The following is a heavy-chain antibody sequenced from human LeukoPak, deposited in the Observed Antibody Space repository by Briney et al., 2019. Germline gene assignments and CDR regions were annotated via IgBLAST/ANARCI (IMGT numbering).Heavy chain of an antibody. J-gene: IGHJ6*02. D-gene: IGHD5/OR15-5a*01. CDR2: ISRTGNYI. CDR3: ARDVLDDYYYGMDV. CDR1: GFSFSLYS. Sequence: PGGSLRLSCVASGFSFSLYSMNWVRQAPGKGLEWVSSISRTGNYIYYADSPKGRFTISRDNAKNSLYLQMNSLRAEDTAVYYCARDVLDDYYYGMDVWGQGTTVTVSS. V-gene: IGHV3-21*03.